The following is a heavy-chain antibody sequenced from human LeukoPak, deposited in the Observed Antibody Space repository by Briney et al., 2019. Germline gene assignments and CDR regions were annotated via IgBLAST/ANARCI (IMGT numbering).Heavy chain of an antibody. CDR2: IYYSGST. D-gene: IGHD1-26*01. CDR3: ARRTGSFYGFDI. CDR1: GGSVSSDDYY. J-gene: IGHJ3*02. V-gene: IGHV4-31*03. Sequence: SQTLSLTCIVSGGSVSSDDYYWSWFRQHPGEGLEWIGYIYYSGSTYYNPSLKSRATISPDTSKNQFSLKLTSVTAADSAVYYCARRTGSFYGFDIWGQGTRVTVSS.